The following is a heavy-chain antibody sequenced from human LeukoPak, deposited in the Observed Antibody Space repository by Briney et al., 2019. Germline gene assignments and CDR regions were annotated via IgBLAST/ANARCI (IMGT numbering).Heavy chain of an antibody. CDR2: ILYDGSNT. CDR1: GFNFSTHG. Sequence: GGSLRLSCAASGFNFSTHGMHWVRQAPGKGLEWLAAILYDGSNTYYADSVKGRFTASRDNSKTTLYLQMSSLRAEDTAVYSCAKERGHCRSSTCYVDHWGQGTPVTVSS. J-gene: IGHJ4*02. V-gene: IGHV3-30*18. D-gene: IGHD2-2*01. CDR3: AKERGHCRSSTCYVDH.